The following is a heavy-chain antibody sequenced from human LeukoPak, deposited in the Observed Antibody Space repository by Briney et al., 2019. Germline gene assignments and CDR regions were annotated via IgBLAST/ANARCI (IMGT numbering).Heavy chain of an antibody. J-gene: IGHJ6*02. Sequence: PGGSLRLSCAASGFTFDDYAMHWVRQAPGKGLEWVSLISGDGGSTYYADSVKGRFTISRDNSKNSLYLQMNGLRTEDTALYYCAKDPTAMAPRGMDVWGQGTTVTVSS. CDR3: AKDPTAMAPRGMDV. CDR2: ISGDGGST. CDR1: GFTFDDYA. D-gene: IGHD5-18*01. V-gene: IGHV3-43*02.